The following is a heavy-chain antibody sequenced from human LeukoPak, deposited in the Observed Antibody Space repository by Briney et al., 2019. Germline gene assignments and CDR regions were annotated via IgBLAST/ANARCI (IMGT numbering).Heavy chain of an antibody. D-gene: IGHD7-27*01. J-gene: IGHJ4*02. V-gene: IGHV4-59*02. CDR1: GGSVSDYY. CDR2: IYHTGST. Sequence: SSETLSLTCTIFGGSVSDYYWSWIRQSPGKGLEWIGYIYHTGSTSYSPSLKSRVTISADTSQNQFSLKLSSVTAADTAVYYCASRKLGSDYWGQGTLVTVSS. CDR3: ASRKLGSDY.